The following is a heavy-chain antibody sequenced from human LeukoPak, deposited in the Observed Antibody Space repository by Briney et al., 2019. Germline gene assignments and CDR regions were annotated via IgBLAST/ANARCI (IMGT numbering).Heavy chain of an antibody. CDR2: ISHSGNT. D-gene: IGHD1-1*01. J-gene: IGHJ4*02. CDR1: GYSFSSTYY. CDR3: ARVNAPVATFDY. V-gene: IGHV4-38-2*02. Sequence: PSETLSLTCTVSGYSFSSTYYGAWIRQPPGKGLEWIATISHSGNTYYTPSLESRLTISLDTSKNHFSLRLSSVTAADTAVYYCARVNAPVATFDYWGLGTLVAVSS.